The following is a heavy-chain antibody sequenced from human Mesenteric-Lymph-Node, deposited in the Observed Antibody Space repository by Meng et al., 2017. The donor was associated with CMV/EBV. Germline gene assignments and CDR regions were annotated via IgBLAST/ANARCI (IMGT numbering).Heavy chain of an antibody. CDR3: ARVPVSSGYYYFDY. V-gene: IGHV1-3*01. Sequence: KAAGYTCSHYAVHWVRQGPGQRLEWMGWIDAGGDNTKYSQKFQGRVTISRDTSASTAYMELSSLRSEDTAVYYCARVPVSSGYYYFDYWGQGTLVTVSS. J-gene: IGHJ4*02. CDR2: IDAGGDNT. D-gene: IGHD3-22*01. CDR1: GYTCSHYA.